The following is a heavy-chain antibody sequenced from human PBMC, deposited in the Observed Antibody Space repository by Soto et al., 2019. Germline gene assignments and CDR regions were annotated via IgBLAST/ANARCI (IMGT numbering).Heavy chain of an antibody. D-gene: IGHD4-17*01. CDR3: ARGAVTTTFVY. J-gene: IGHJ4*02. V-gene: IGHV4-59*08. CDR2: IYYSGST. CDR1: GGSISSYY. Sequence: PSETLSLTCTVSGGSISSYYWSWIRQPPGEGLEWIGYIYYSGSTNYNPSLKSRVTISVDTSKNQFSLKLSSVTAADTAVYYCARGAVTTTFVYWGQGTLVTVSS.